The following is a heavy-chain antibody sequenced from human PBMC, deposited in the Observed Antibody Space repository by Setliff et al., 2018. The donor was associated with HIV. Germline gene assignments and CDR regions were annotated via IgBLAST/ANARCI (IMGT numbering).Heavy chain of an antibody. CDR3: AKGDSVNGWGYLDY. Sequence: GGSLRLSCAASGFTSSNYAMSWVRQAPGKGLEWVSAISGSADYTYYADSVKGRCTISSDKSKNTLYLQMNSLRAEDTAVYYCAKGDSVNGWGYLDYWGQGTLVTVSS. V-gene: IGHV3-23*01. J-gene: IGHJ4*02. CDR2: ISGSADYT. D-gene: IGHD3-16*01. CDR1: GFTSSNYA.